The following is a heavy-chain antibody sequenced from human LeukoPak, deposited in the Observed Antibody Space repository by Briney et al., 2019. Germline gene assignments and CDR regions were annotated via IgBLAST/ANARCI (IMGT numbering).Heavy chain of an antibody. Sequence: GGSLRLSCAASGFTFDEYAMHWARQAPGKGLEWVSGISWNSGSIAYADSVKGRFTISRDNAKNSLYLQMNSLRAEDTALYYCAKGISRSYWDAFDIWGQGTMVTVSS. CDR3: AKGISRSYWDAFDI. V-gene: IGHV3-9*01. CDR1: GFTFDEYA. CDR2: ISWNSGSI. J-gene: IGHJ3*02. D-gene: IGHD1-26*01.